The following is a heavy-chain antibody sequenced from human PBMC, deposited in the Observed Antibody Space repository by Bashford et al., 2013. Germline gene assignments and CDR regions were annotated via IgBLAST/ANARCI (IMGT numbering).Heavy chain of an antibody. J-gene: IGHJ4*02. V-gene: IGHV1-69*01. Sequence: WVRQAPGQGLEWMGGIIPIFGTANYAQKFQGRVTITADESTSTAYMELSSLRSEDTAVYYCARAPSLGYCSSTSCYDRSYFDYWGQGTLVTVSS. D-gene: IGHD2-2*01. CDR3: ARAPSLGYCSSTSCYDRSYFDY. CDR2: IIPIFGTA.